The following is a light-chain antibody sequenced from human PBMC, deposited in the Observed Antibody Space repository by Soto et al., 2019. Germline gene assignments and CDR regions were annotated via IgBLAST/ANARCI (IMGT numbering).Light chain of an antibody. V-gene: IGKV3-20*01. Sequence: EIVLTQSPGTLSLSPGERATLSCRASQSVSGSNLAWYQHKPGQPPRLVMYGASSRATGIPDRFSGSGSGTDFTLTIARLEPEDFAIYYCQQYGSSPVSFGQGTKLEIK. CDR3: QQYGSSPVS. CDR2: GAS. J-gene: IGKJ2*03. CDR1: QSVSGSN.